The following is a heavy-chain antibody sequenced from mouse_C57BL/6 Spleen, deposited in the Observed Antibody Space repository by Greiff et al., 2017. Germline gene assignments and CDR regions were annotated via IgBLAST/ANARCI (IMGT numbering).Heavy chain of an antibody. CDR1: VFTFSNYW. CDR2: IRLKYDNYAT. D-gene: IGHD2-4*01. V-gene: IGHV6-3*01. J-gene: IGHJ1*03. CDR3: YDYYWYFDF. Sequence: EVMLVESGGGLVQPGGSMKLSCVASVFTFSNYWMNWVRQSPEKGLEWVAQIRLKYDNYATHYAVSGKGRFTISRDDSKSSVYLQMNNLRAEDTGIYYCYDYYWYFDFWGTGTTVTVSS.